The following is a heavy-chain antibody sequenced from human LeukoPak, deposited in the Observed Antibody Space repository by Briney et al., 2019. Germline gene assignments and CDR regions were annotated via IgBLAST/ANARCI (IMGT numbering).Heavy chain of an antibody. CDR2: IRYDGSKK. D-gene: IGHD3-22*01. V-gene: IGHV3-30*02. J-gene: IGHJ4*02. CDR3: ARVRYYDTTPDY. Sequence: GGSLRLSCADSGFTFSSYWMSWVRQAPGKGLEWVAFIRYDGSKKFYADSVKGRFTISRDNSKNTLYLQMYSLRAEDTAVYYCARVRYYDTTPDYWGQGTLVTVSS. CDR1: GFTFSSYW.